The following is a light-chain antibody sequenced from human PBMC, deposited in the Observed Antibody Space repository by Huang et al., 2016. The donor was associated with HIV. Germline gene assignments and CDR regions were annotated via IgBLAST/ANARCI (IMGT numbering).Light chain of an antibody. J-gene: IGKJ4*01. V-gene: IGKV3-15*01. CDR2: GAS. CDR1: QSIDST. CDR3: QHYNNWPA. Sequence: IVLTQSPVSLSVSPGERVTLSCRSSQSIDSTLAWYQQKPGQAPRLLIYGASTSATGIPDRFRGSGSGTEFTLTIDSLQSEDFAVYYCQHYNNWPAFGGGTKVDI.